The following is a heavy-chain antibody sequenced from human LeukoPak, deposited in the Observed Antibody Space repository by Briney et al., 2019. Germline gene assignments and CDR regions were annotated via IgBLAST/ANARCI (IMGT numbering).Heavy chain of an antibody. V-gene: IGHV4-34*08. D-gene: IGHD5-18*01. CDR3: AQLRYYSFDY. CDR2: INHSGST. J-gene: IGHJ4*02. CDR1: GFTFSSYE. Sequence: GSLRLSCAASGFTFSSYEMNWVRQAPGKGLEWVGEINHSGSTNYNPSLKSRVTISVDTSKNQFSLKLSSVTAADTSLYYCAQLRYYSFDYWGQGTLVTVSS.